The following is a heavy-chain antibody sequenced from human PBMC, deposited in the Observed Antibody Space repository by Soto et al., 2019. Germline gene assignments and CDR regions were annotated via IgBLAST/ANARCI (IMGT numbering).Heavy chain of an antibody. CDR3: AKNYDSSAYSLPNAFDI. CDR2: INSDASHT. D-gene: IGHD3-22*01. Sequence: GGSLRLSCAASGLTFSTYWMHWIRQVPGKGLEWVSRINSDASHTYYADSVKGRFTISRDNAKNTLHLEMNSLRAEDTAVYYCAKNYDSSAYSLPNAFDIWGQGTMVTVS. V-gene: IGHV3-74*01. CDR1: GLTFSTYW. J-gene: IGHJ3*02.